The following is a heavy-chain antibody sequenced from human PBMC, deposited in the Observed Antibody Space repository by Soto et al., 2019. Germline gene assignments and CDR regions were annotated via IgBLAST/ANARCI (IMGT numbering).Heavy chain of an antibody. V-gene: IGHV3-15*01. CDR2: IRSKSDGGTT. J-gene: IGHJ4*02. CDR3: TTYSGAAFEY. CDR1: GLTFNNAW. D-gene: IGHD1-26*01. Sequence: GGSLRLSCVASGLTFNNAWMNWVRQAPGKGLEWVGRIRSKSDGGTTDYAAPVKGRFTISRDDSKNMVDLQMSSLKTEDTAIYYCTTYSGAAFEYWGQGALVTVSS.